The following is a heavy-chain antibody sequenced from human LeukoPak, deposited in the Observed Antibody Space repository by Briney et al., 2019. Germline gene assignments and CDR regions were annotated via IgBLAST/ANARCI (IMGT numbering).Heavy chain of an antibody. D-gene: IGHD2-21*01. J-gene: IGHJ4*02. CDR3: ARIRCGHSGSVCYNH. CDR2: ISHTEGT. CDR1: GVSINDYY. V-gene: IGHV4-34*01. Sequence: SETLSLTCGVFGVSINDYYWSWIRQSPGKGLEWIGEISHTEGTRYNPSLESRVTMSVGTSENQLSLKLIFVTAADTAVYCCARIRCGHSGSVCYNHWGLGTLVTLSS.